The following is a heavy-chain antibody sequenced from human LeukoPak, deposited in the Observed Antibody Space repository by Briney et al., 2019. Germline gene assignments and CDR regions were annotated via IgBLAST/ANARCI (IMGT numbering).Heavy chain of an antibody. Sequence: ASVKVSCKASGYIFTSYYIHWVRQAPGQGLEWMGIINPSGGSTSYAQKFQGRVTMTRDMSTGTVYMELSSLRSEDTAVYYCARLYSGSYLVAFDIWGQGTMVTVSS. J-gene: IGHJ3*02. V-gene: IGHV1-46*01. D-gene: IGHD1-26*01. CDR2: INPSGGST. CDR3: ARLYSGSYLVAFDI. CDR1: GYIFTSYY.